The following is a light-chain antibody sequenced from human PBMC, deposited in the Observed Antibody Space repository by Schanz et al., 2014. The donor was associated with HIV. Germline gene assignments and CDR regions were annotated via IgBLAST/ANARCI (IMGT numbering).Light chain of an antibody. CDR1: SSDVGGYNY. CDR3: SSYTSNNTPAVV. J-gene: IGLJ2*01. Sequence: QSVLTQPASVSGSPGQSITISCTGTSSDVGGYNYVSWYQQHPGKAPKLMIYDVTNRPSGVSNRFSGSKSGNTASLTISGLQAEDEADYYCSSYTSNNTPAVVFGGGTKLTVL. CDR2: DVT. V-gene: IGLV2-14*03.